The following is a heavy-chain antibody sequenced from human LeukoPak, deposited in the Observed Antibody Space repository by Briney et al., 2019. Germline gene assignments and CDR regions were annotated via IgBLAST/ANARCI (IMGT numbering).Heavy chain of an antibody. CDR2: INPSGGST. J-gene: IGHJ5*02. V-gene: IGHV1-46*01. Sequence: ASVKLSFKSSGYTFTSYYMHWVRQVPGQGLEWMGIINPSGGSTSYAQKFQGRVTMTRDMSTSTVYMELSSLSSEDTAVYSWARGPPASYSSSGSNWFDPWGQGTLVTVSS. CDR3: ARGPPASYSSSGSNWFDP. D-gene: IGHD6-6*01. CDR1: GYTFTSYY.